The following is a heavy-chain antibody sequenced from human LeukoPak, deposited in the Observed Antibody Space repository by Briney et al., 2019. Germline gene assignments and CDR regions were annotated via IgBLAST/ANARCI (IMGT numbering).Heavy chain of an antibody. CDR3: ARGLMDYYGSGSHDY. V-gene: IGHV4-34*01. CDR1: GGSFSGYY. D-gene: IGHD3-10*01. J-gene: IGHJ4*02. Sequence: PSETLSLTCAVYGGSFSGYYWSWIRQPPGKGLEWIGEINHSGSTNYNPSLKSRVTISVDTSKNQFSLKLSSVTAADTAVYYCARGLMDYYGSGSHDYWGQGTLVTVSS. CDR2: INHSGST.